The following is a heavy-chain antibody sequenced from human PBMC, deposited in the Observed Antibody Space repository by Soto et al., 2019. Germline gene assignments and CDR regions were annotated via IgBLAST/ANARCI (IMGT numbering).Heavy chain of an antibody. CDR2: INHSGRT. J-gene: IGHJ5*02. D-gene: IGHD3-3*01. CDR1: GGSFSDYY. V-gene: IGHV4-34*01. CDR3: ARHTYYDFWRGYPNWFDP. Sequence: SETLSLTCSVYGGSFSDYYWTWIRQPPGRGLEWIGEINHSGRTSYKPSLKSRITVSVDTSINQISLKMTSVTAADTAVYYCARHTYYDFWRGYPNWFDPWGQGTLVTVSS.